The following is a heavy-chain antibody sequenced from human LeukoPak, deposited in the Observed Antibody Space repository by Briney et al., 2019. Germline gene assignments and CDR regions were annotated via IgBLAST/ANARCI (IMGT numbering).Heavy chain of an antibody. D-gene: IGHD1-1*01. Sequence: GGSLRLSCAASGFTFSSHSMNWARQVSGKGLEWVSYISSSSTYINHADSVKGRFTISRDNAKNSLYLEMNSLRAEDTAVYYCVRGAGTSYFDYWGQGTLVTVSP. V-gene: IGHV3-21*01. CDR1: GFTFSSHS. CDR3: VRGAGTSYFDY. J-gene: IGHJ4*02. CDR2: ISSSSTYI.